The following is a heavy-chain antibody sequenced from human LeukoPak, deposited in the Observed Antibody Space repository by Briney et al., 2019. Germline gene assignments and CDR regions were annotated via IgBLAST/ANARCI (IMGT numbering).Heavy chain of an antibody. D-gene: IGHD5-12*01. J-gene: IGHJ4*02. V-gene: IGHV4-59*01. CDR3: ARANSGYDPFDY. CDR1: GDSISSYY. CDR2: FYNSGST. Sequence: SETLSLTCTVPGDSISSYYWSWIRQPPGKGLEWIGHFYNSGSTNYNPSLKSRVAISVDTSKNQFPLKLSSVTAADTAVYFCARANSGYDPFDYWGQGTLVTVSS.